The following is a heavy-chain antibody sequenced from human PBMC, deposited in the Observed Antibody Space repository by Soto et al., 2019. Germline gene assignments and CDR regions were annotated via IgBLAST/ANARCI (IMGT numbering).Heavy chain of an antibody. J-gene: IGHJ4*02. CDR1: TGLD. V-gene: IGHV1-8*01. D-gene: IGHD1-26*01. CDR2: MEPSTGRT. CDR3: ARGVSAGVDY. Sequence: TGLDINWVRQTAGQGLEWMGWMEPSTGRTGYAQKFQGRVTMTRDTSINTAYMELTTLTSDDTAFYYCARGVSAGVDYWGQGTLVTVSS.